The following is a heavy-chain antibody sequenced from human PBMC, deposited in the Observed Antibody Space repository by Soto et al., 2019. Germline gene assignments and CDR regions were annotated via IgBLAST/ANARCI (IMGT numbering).Heavy chain of an antibody. J-gene: IGHJ4*02. CDR3: ARTNYDILTGYQSAFDY. Sequence: QVQLVESGGGVVQPGRSLRLPCAASGFTFSSYAMHWVRQAPGKGLEWVAVISYDGSNKYYADSVKGRFTISRDNSKNTLYLQMNSLRAEDTAVYYCARTNYDILTGYQSAFDYWGQGTLVTVSS. V-gene: IGHV3-30-3*01. CDR1: GFTFSSYA. CDR2: ISYDGSNK. D-gene: IGHD3-9*01.